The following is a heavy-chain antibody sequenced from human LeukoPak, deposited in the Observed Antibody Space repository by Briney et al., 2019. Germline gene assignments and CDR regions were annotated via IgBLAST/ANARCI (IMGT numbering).Heavy chain of an antibody. CDR2: ISRSGITT. CDR1: GFTFSQFE. D-gene: IGHD1-1*01. J-gene: IGHJ4*02. Sequence: GGSLRVSLAASGFTFSQFEMTWFRQAPGKGLEWISYISRSGITTYYADSVRGRFTISRDNAKSSLYLQMDGVTVDDTALYYCAREGDVYNWNDGYYFDHWGQGILVTVSS. V-gene: IGHV3-48*03. CDR3: AREGDVYNWNDGYYFDH.